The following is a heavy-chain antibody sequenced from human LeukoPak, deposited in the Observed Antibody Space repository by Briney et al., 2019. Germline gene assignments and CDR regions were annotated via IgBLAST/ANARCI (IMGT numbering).Heavy chain of an antibody. CDR1: GFSLSTSGMC. D-gene: IGHD3-22*01. CDR3: ARMPTNYYDGSGYQGPFDY. J-gene: IGHJ4*02. V-gene: IGHV2-70*11. CDR2: IDWDDDK. Sequence: SGPALVKPTQTLTLTCTFSGFSLSTSGMCVTWIRQPPGKALEWLARIDWDDDKYYSTSLKTRLTISKDTSKNQVVLTMTTMDPVDTATYYCARMPTNYYDGSGYQGPFDYWGQGTLVTVSS.